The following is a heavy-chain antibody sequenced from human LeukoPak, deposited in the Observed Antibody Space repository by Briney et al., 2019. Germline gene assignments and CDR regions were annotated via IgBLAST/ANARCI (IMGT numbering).Heavy chain of an antibody. D-gene: IGHD7-27*01. CDR1: GYTFTSYG. CDR2: ISAYNGNT. V-gene: IGHV1-18*01. Sequence: ASVKVSCKASGYTFTSYGISWVRQAPGQGLEWVGWISAYNGNTNYAQKLQGRVTMTTDTSTSTAYMELRSLRSDDTAVYYCARGAVTFVTGDDAFDIWGQGTMVTVSS. CDR3: ARGAVTFVTGDDAFDI. J-gene: IGHJ3*02.